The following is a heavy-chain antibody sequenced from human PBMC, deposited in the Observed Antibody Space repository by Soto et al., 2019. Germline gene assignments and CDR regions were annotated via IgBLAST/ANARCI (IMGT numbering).Heavy chain of an antibody. CDR3: ARFYGLDAFDF. V-gene: IGHV4-59*08. D-gene: IGHD3-16*01. J-gene: IGHJ3*01. CDR1: GGSISSYY. Sequence: QVQLQESGPGLVKPSETLSLTCTVSGGSISSYYWSWIRQPPGKGLEWIGYIFYSGSTNYTPSLKRRVTISVDTSKNQFPLKLNSVTAADTAVYYCARFYGLDAFDFWGHGTMVTVSS. CDR2: IFYSGST.